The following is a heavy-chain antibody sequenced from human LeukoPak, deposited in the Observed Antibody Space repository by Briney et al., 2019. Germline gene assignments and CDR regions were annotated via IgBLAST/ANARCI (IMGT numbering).Heavy chain of an antibody. Sequence: PGGSLRLSCAASGFMFSSNWMSWVRLAPGKGLEWVANIKQDGSEKYYVDSVKGRFTISRDSAKNSLFLQMNSLRAEDTAVYYCATKLPAAGRGFDYWGQGTLVTVSS. CDR2: IKQDGSEK. CDR1: GFMFSSNW. CDR3: ATKLPAAGRGFDY. V-gene: IGHV3-7*03. D-gene: IGHD6-13*01. J-gene: IGHJ4*02.